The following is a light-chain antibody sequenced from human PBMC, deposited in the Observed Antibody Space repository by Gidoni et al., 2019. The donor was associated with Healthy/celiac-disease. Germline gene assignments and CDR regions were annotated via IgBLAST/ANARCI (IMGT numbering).Light chain of an antibody. CDR3: QQYYSTPLT. CDR2: WAS. CDR1: QSVLYSSNNKNY. Sequence: GSLGESATINCKSSQSVLYSSNNKNYLAWYQQKPGQPPKLLIYWASTRESGVPDRFSGSGSGTDFTLTISSLQAEDVAVYYCQQYYSTPLTFGQGTKLEIK. J-gene: IGKJ2*01. V-gene: IGKV4-1*01.